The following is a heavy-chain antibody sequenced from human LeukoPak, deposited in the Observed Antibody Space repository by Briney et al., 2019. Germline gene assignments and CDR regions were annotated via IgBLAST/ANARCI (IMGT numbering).Heavy chain of an antibody. D-gene: IGHD3-16*01. CDR3: AKDRYDYIWGTYDEYYFDY. CDR1: GFTFSSFA. CDR2: ISVDGGST. V-gene: IGHV3-23*01. J-gene: IGHJ4*02. Sequence: GGSLRLSCAASGFTFSSFAMSSVRQAPGKRLEWVSTISVDGGSTYYADSVKGRFTISRDNSKNTLYLQMHRLRAEATAVYYCAKDRYDYIWGTYDEYYFDYWGQGALVTASS.